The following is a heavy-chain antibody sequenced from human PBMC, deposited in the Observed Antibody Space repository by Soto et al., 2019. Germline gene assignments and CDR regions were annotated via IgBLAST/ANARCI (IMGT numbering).Heavy chain of an antibody. Sequence: PSETLSLTCTVSGGSISSSSYYWGWIRQPPGKGLEWIGSIYYSGSTNYNPSLNSRLTISIDPSKNQFSLQLSSLSAADTAVYYCARHSPAFIYGPGPWDVWGQGTTVTVSS. CDR3: ARHSPAFIYGPGPWDV. D-gene: IGHD3-10*01. CDR2: IYYSGST. V-gene: IGHV4-39*01. CDR1: GGSISSSSYY. J-gene: IGHJ6*02.